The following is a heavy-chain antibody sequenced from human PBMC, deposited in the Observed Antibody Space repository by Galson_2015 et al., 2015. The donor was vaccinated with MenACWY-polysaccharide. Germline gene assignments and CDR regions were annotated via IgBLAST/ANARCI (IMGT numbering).Heavy chain of an antibody. CDR2: ISGSGSTT. CDR3: AKQDGLFGASDFDY. J-gene: IGHJ4*02. D-gene: IGHD4/OR15-4a*01. V-gene: IGHV3-23*01. CDR1: GFSFSNYA. Sequence: SLRLSCAASGFSFSNYAMSWVRQAPGKGLQWVSAISGSGSTTYYSDSVKGRFTISRDNSKNTLYLQMNSLRAEDTAVYYCAKQDGLFGASDFDYWGQGTLVTVSS.